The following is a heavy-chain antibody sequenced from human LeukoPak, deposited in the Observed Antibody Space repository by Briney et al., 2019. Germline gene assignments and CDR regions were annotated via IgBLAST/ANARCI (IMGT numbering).Heavy chain of an antibody. Sequence: GSLRLSCAASGFTFSSYAMSWIRQPAGKGLEWIGRIYTSGSTHYNPSLKSRVTISVDTSKNQFSLKLSSMTAADTAVYYCARARDSRGYQFKGFDYWGQGNLVTVSS. J-gene: IGHJ4*02. D-gene: IGHD3-22*01. CDR3: ARARDSRGYQFKGFDY. V-gene: IGHV4-4*07. CDR2: IYTSGST. CDR1: GFTFSSYA.